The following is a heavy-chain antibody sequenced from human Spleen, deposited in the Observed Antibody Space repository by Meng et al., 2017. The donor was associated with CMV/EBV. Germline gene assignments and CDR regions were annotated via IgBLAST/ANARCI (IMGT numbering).Heavy chain of an antibody. V-gene: IGHV1-8*01. J-gene: IGHJ6*02. CDR1: GYTFTSYD. CDR3: ARAYCSSTSCYALYHYYYYGMDV. Sequence: ASVKVSCKASGYTFTSYDINWVRQATGQGLEWMGWMNPNSGNTGYAQKFQGRVTMTRNTSMSTAYMELSSLRSEDTAVYYCARAYCSSTSCYALYHYYYYGMDVWGQGTTVTVSS. CDR2: MNPNSGNT. D-gene: IGHD2-2*01.